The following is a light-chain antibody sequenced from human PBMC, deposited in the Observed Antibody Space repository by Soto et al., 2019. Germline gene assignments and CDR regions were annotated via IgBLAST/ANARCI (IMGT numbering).Light chain of an antibody. CDR3: CSYATITTLGGV. CDR1: SNDVGFYDY. J-gene: IGLJ1*01. V-gene: IGLV2-14*01. CDR2: EVS. Sequence: QSVLTQPASVSGSLGQSITISCTGSSNDVGFYDYASWYQQYPGKAPKLMIYEVSNRPSGVSNRFSGSKSGNTASLTISGLQAEDEADYYCCSYATITTLGGVFGTGSQGHRP.